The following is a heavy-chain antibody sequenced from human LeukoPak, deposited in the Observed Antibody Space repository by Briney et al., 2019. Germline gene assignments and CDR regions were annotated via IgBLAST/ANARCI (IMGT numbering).Heavy chain of an antibody. Sequence: SETLSLTCTVSRGSISSDHWSWIRQPPGKGLEWIGYIYNSENTKYNPSLKSRITMSVDTSKNQFSLKVTSVTAADTAVYYCARHIPGPYYFDYWGQGTLVTVSS. J-gene: IGHJ4*02. CDR3: ARHIPGPYYFDY. CDR2: IYNSENT. CDR1: RGSISSDH. V-gene: IGHV4-59*08. D-gene: IGHD1-14*01.